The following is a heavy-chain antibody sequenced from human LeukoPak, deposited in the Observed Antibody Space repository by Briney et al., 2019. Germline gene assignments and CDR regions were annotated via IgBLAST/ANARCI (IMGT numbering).Heavy chain of an antibody. CDR1: GFTFSSYA. CDR3: PIMVSGVEGDY. D-gene: IGHD5-18*01. J-gene: IGHJ4*02. V-gene: IGHV3-23*01. CDR2: ISGSGGST. Sequence: GGSLRLSCAASGFTFSSYAMSWVRQAPGKGLEWVSAISGSGGSTYYADSVKGRFTISRDNSKTTLYLQMNSLRAEDTAVYYCPIMVSGVEGDYWGQGTLVTVSS.